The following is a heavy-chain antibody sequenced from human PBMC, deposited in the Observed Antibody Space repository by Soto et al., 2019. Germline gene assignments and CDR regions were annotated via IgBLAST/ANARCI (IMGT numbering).Heavy chain of an antibody. CDR1: GYTFTSYA. D-gene: IGHD4-17*01. CDR2: INAGNGNT. CDR3: ARGGHYEVRWFDP. J-gene: IGHJ5*02. Sequence: GASVKVSCKASGYTFTSYAMHWVRQAPGQRLEWMGWINAGNGNTKYSQKFQGRVTITRDTSASTAYMELSSLRSDDTAVYYCARGGHYEVRWFDPWGQGALVTVSS. V-gene: IGHV1-3*01.